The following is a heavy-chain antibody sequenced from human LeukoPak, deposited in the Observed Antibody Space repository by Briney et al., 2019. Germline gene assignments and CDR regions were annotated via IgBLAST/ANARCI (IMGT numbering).Heavy chain of an antibody. Sequence: PGGSLRLSCAASGLTFSSQWMSWVRQAPGEGLEWVSSISSSSSYIYYADSVKGRFTISRDNAKNSLYLQMNSLRAEDTAVYYCARDGITMVRGAFDYWGQGTLVTVSS. J-gene: IGHJ4*02. D-gene: IGHD3-10*01. CDR2: ISSSSSYI. V-gene: IGHV3-21*01. CDR1: GLTFSSQW. CDR3: ARDGITMVRGAFDY.